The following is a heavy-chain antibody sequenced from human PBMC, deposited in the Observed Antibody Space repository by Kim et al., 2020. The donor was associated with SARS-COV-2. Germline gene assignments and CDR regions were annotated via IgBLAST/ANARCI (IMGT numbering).Heavy chain of an antibody. Sequence: RKSRVTISVDTSKNQFSLKLSSVTAADTAVYYCARGTAAAVHYYYGMDVWGQGTTVTVSS. CDR3: ARGTAAAVHYYYGMDV. D-gene: IGHD6-13*01. J-gene: IGHJ6*02. V-gene: IGHV4-34*01.